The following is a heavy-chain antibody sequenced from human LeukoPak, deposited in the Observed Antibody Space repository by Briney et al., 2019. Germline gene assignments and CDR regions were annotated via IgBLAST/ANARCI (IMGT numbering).Heavy chain of an antibody. J-gene: IGHJ4*02. V-gene: IGHV6-1*01. CDR2: IYYWSKWYY. Sequence: SQTLSLTCAISGDSVPGSGVGWHWIRQSPSRGLEWLGKIYYWSKWYYDHAIKSRIAINPDTSKNQFSLQLDSVTPDDTAVYYCARSKNYAFDYWGPGALVTVSS. CDR3: ARSKNYAFDY. D-gene: IGHD1-7*01. CDR1: GDSVPGSGVG.